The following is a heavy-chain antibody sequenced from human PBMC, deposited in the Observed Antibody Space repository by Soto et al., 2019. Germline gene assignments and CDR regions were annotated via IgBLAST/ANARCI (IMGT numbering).Heavy chain of an antibody. CDR2: ISGSGGST. CDR1: GFTFSIFA. J-gene: IGHJ1*01. Sequence: GWSLRLSCEASGFTFSIFAMSLVRQSPGKGLERVSTISGSGGSTYYADAVKGRFTISRDNSMGTLYLQMKSLRVEDTAIYYCAKEVSLGSNVDLGCWGQGALVTVS. D-gene: IGHD7-27*01. CDR3: AKEVSLGSNVDLGC. V-gene: IGHV3-23*01.